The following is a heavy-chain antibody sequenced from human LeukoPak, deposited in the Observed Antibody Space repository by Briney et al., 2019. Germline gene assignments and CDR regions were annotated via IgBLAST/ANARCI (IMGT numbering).Heavy chain of an antibody. D-gene: IGHD6-6*01. V-gene: IGHV1-3*01. CDR3: ARELPRSGSSFRFFDY. CDR2: INAGNGNT. J-gene: IGHJ4*02. Sequence: ASVKVSCKASGYTFTSYAMHWVRQAPGQRPEWMGWINAGNGNTKYSQKFQGRVTITRDTSASTAYMELSSLRSEDTAVYYCARELPRSGSSFRFFDYWGQGTLVTVSS. CDR1: GYTFTSYA.